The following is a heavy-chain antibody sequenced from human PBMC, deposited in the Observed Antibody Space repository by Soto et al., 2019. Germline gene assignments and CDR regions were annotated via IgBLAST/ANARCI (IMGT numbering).Heavy chain of an antibody. J-gene: IGHJ6*02. Sequence: SDTLSLTCPVSGVSISSYYWSWLRPPPGKGLEWIGYIYYSGSTNYNPSLKSRVTISVDTSKNQFSLKLSSVTAADTAVYYCAREGGEIDYYYGMDVWGQGTTVTVS. CDR3: AREGGEIDYYYGMDV. V-gene: IGHV4-59*01. CDR1: GVSISSYY. CDR2: IYYSGST. D-gene: IGHD3-10*01.